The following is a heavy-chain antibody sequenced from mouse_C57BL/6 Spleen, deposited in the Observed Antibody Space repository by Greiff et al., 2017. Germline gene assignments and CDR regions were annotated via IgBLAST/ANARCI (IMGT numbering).Heavy chain of an antibody. J-gene: IGHJ3*01. CDR1: GYTFTDYY. D-gene: IGHD2-2*01. V-gene: IGHV1-26*01. CDR3: AREGLQRLGSWFAY. Sequence: VQLQQSGPELVKPGASVKISCKASGYTFTDYYMNWVKQSHGKSLEWIGDINPNNGGTSYNQKFKGKATLTVDKSSSTAYMELRSLTSEDSAVYYCAREGLQRLGSWFAYWGQGTLVTVSA. CDR2: INPNNGGT.